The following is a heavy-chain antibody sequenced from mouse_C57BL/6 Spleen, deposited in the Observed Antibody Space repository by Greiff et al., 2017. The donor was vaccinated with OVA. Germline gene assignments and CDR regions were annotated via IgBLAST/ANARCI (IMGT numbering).Heavy chain of an antibody. J-gene: IGHJ3*01. Sequence: QVQLQQPGAELVKPGASVKMSCKASGYTFTSYWITWVKQRPGQGLEWIGDIYPGSGSTNYNEKFKSKATLTADTSSSTAYMQLSSLTSEDSAVYYCARGFDYWGQGTLVTVSA. CDR1: GYTFTSYW. CDR3: ARGFDY. V-gene: IGHV1-55*01. CDR2: IYPGSGST.